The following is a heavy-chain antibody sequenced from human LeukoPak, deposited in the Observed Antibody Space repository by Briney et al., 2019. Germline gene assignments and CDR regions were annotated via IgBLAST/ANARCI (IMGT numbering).Heavy chain of an antibody. J-gene: IGHJ3*02. D-gene: IGHD5-24*01. Sequence: GESLKISCKGSGYTFTSCWIGWVRQMPGKGLEWMGIIYPGDSDTRYSPSFQGQVTISADKSISTAYLQWSSLKASDTAMYYCARPVEMATEGAFDIWGQGTMVTVSS. CDR2: IYPGDSDT. CDR3: ARPVEMATEGAFDI. V-gene: IGHV5-51*01. CDR1: GYTFTSCW.